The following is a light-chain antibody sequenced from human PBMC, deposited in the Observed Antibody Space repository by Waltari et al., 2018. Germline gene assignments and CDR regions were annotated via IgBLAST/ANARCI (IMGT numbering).Light chain of an antibody. CDR3: QQLNSYQWT. CDR1: QGISNY. J-gene: IGKJ1*01. V-gene: IGKV1-9*01. CDR2: AAS. Sequence: IQLTQSPSSLSASVGDRVTIPCRASQGISNYVAWYQQKPGKAPKLLIYAASTLQSGVPSRFSGSGSGTDFTLTISSLQPEDFATYYCQQLNSYQWTFGQGTKVEIK.